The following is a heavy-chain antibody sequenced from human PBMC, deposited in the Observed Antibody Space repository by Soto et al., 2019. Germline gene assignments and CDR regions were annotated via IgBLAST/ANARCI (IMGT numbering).Heavy chain of an antibody. D-gene: IGHD6-13*01. CDR2: IIPYYNTL. J-gene: IGHJ4*02. V-gene: IGHV1-69*01. Sequence: QAQVVQSGAEVRKPGSSVKLSCKASEGTFNSYAIAWVRQAPGQGLEWMGGIIPYYNTLNYAQKFQDRVTITADDSTNTVYMELSSLRSDGTAVYFCASGASRWYPYCFDSWAQGTLVTVSS. CDR3: ASGASRWYPYCFDS. CDR1: EGTFNSYA.